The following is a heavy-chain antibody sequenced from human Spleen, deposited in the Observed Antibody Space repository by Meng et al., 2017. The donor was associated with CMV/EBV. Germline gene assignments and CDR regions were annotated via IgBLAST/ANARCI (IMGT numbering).Heavy chain of an antibody. J-gene: IGHJ5*02. CDR2: TSYDGSNK. V-gene: IGHV3-30-3*01. CDR3: ARALYDILTGYYS. D-gene: IGHD3-9*01. Sequence: LSLTCAASGFTFSSYAMHWVRQAPGKGLEWVAITSYDGSNKYYADSVKGRFTISRDNSKDTLYLQMNSLRTEDTAIYYCARALYDILTGYYSWGQGTLVTVSS. CDR1: GFTFSSYA.